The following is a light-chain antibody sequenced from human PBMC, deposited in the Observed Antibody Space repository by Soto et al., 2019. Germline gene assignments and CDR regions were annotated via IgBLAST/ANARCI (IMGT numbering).Light chain of an antibody. CDR2: YDS. Sequence: SYELTQPPSVSVAPGKTARITCWGNNIGSKSEHEYQQKPGQAPVLVIYYDSDRPSAIPEPFSGSNYGNTATLTISRVEAADEADYYCQVWDSGSDNPGIFGGGTKLTVL. J-gene: IGLJ2*01. CDR3: QVWDSGSDNPGI. V-gene: IGLV3-21*04. CDR1: NIGSKS.